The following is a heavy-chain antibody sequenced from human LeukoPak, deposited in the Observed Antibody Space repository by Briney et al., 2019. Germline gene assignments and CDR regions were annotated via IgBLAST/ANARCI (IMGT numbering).Heavy chain of an antibody. V-gene: IGHV3-21*01. Sequence: GGSLRLSCAASGFTFSSYSMNWVRQAPGKGLEWVSSIGSSSSYIYYADSVKGRFTISRDNAKNTLYLQMNTLRAEDTAVYYCVRDRDGYNYWGQGTLVTVSS. CDR2: IGSSSSYI. J-gene: IGHJ4*02. D-gene: IGHD5-24*01. CDR3: VRDRDGYNY. CDR1: GFTFSSYS.